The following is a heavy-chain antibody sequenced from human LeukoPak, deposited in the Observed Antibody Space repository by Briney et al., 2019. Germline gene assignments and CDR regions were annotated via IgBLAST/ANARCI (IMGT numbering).Heavy chain of an antibody. CDR2: IYYSGST. D-gene: IGHD6-13*01. Sequence: SETLSLTCTVSGGSISSGGYYWSWIRQHPGKGLEWIGYIYYSGSTYYNPSLKSRVTISVDTSKNQFSLKLSSVTAADTAVYYCARGAVRNSSSWYWGPKSNYYYYGMDVWGQGTTVTVSS. CDR3: ARGAVRNSSSWYWGPKSNYYYYGMDV. CDR1: GGSISSGGYY. J-gene: IGHJ6*02. V-gene: IGHV4-31*03.